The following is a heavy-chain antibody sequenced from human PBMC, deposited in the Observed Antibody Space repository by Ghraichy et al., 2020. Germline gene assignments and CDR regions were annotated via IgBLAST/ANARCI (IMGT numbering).Heavy chain of an antibody. CDR1: GGSISSSSYY. Sequence: SETLSLTCTVSGGSISSSSYYWGWIRQPPGKGLEWIGSIYYSGSTYYNPSLKSRVTISVDTSKNQFSLKLSSVTAADTAVYYCARNPNLDYWGQGTLVTVSS. CDR2: IYYSGST. J-gene: IGHJ4*02. CDR3: ARNPNLDY. V-gene: IGHV4-39*01.